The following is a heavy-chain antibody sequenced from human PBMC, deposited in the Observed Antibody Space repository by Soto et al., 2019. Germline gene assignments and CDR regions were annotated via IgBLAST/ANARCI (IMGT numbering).Heavy chain of an antibody. CDR2: IKQDGSEK. D-gene: IGHD3-22*01. Sequence: GGSLRLSCSASGFTFSTCWMSWVRQAPGKGLEWVANIKQDGSEKYYVDSVRGRFTISRDTAKNSLYLQMNSLRAEDTAVYYCARAYYYDSSGFSPGGYWGQGTLVTVSS. V-gene: IGHV3-7*01. CDR3: ARAYYYDSSGFSPGGY. CDR1: GFTFSTCW. J-gene: IGHJ4*02.